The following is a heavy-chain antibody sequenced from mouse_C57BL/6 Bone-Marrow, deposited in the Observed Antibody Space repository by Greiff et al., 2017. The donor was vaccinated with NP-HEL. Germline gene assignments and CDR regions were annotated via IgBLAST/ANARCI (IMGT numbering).Heavy chain of an antibody. D-gene: IGHD5-1-1*01. CDR2: ISSGGSYT. V-gene: IGHV5-6*01. J-gene: IGHJ4*01. CDR1: GFTFSSYG. Sequence: EVQLVESGGDLVKPGGSLKLSCAASGFTFSSYGMSWVRQTPDKRLEWVATISSGGSYTYYPDSVKGRFTISRDNAKNTLYLQRSSLKSEDTAMYYCARHDTAPPYAMDYGGQGTSVTVSS. CDR3: ARHDTAPPYAMDY.